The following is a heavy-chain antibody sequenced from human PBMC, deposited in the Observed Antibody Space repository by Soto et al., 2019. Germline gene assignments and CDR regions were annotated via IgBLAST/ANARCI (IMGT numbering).Heavy chain of an antibody. CDR1: GFTFSSFA. CDR2: IIGSGNST. CDR3: AKARTPVTKSPVLDN. V-gene: IGHV3-23*01. J-gene: IGHJ4*02. Sequence: EVQLLESGGGLVQPGGSLRLSCAASGFTFSSFAMNWVRQAPGKGLEWVSTIIGSGNSTYYGDSVKGRFTISRDNSKKTLYLQMNSLRAEDTALYYCAKARTPVTKSPVLDNWGQGTLVTVSS. D-gene: IGHD4-17*01.